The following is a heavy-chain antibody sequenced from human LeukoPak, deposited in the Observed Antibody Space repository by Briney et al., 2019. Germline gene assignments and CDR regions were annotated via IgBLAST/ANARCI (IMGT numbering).Heavy chain of an antibody. D-gene: IGHD3-10*01. CDR1: GFTFNSYA. CDR3: AKDRYYGSGSYYKPYYFDS. CDR2: ISGSGGRA. J-gene: IGHJ4*02. V-gene: IGHV3-23*01. Sequence: PGVSLRLSCAASGFTFNSYAMNWVRQDPGKGLEWVSGISGSGGRAYYADSVKGRFTISRDNSKNTLYLQMNSLRAEDTAVYYCAKDRYYGSGSYYKPYYFDSWGPGTLVTVSS.